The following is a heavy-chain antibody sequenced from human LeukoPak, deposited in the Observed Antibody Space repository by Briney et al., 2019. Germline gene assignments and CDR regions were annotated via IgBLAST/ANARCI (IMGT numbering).Heavy chain of an antibody. CDR3: AREVSGTTCSFDY. CDR1: GFTFSSYG. Sequence: GGSLRLSCAASGFTFSSYGMHWVRQAPGKGLEWVAVISYDGSNKYYADSVKGRFTISRDNSKNTLYLQMNSLRAEDTAVYYCAREVSGTTCSFDYWGQGTLVTVSS. V-gene: IGHV3-30*03. J-gene: IGHJ4*02. D-gene: IGHD2-2*01. CDR2: ISYDGSNK.